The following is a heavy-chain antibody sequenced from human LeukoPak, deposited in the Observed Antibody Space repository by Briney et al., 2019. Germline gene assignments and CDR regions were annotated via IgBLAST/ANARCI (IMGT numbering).Heavy chain of an antibody. J-gene: IGHJ6*03. CDR2: IRYGGSDK. CDR1: GFTFSTYG. V-gene: IGHV3-30*02. D-gene: IGHD2/OR15-2a*01. CDR3: AKGSYNCNGNSCPQYYYYMDV. Sequence: GGSLRLSCSASGFTFSTYGMHWVRQAPGKGLEWVAFIRYGGSDKYYADSVKGRFTISRDNSKNTVYLQMNSLRVEDTALYSCAKGSYNCNGNSCPQYYYYMDVWGKGTTVTVSS.